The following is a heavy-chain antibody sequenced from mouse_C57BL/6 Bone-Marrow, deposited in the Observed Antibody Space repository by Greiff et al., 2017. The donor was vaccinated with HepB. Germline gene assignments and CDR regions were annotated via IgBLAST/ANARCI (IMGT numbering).Heavy chain of an antibody. CDR1: GYTFTNYW. V-gene: IGHV1-63*01. J-gene: IGHJ2*01. CDR3: ASRGYGNFDC. Sequence: VQLQQSGAELVRPGTSVKMSCKASGYTFTNYWIGWAKQRPGHGLEWIGDIYPGGGYTNYNEKFKGKATLTADKSSSTAYMQFSSLTSEDSAIYYCASRGYGNFDCWGQGTTLTVSS. D-gene: IGHD2-10*02. CDR2: IYPGGGYT.